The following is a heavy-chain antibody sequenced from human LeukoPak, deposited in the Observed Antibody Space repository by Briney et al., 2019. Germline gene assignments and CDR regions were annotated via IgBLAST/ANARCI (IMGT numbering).Heavy chain of an antibody. CDR1: GFTFSDYY. Sequence: GGSLRLSCAASGFTFSDYYMSCVRQAPGKGLEWVSAISGSGGSTYYADSVKGRFTISRDNSKNTLYLQMNSLRAEDTAVYYCAKSDCSGGSCYNWFDPWGQGTLVTVSS. J-gene: IGHJ5*02. D-gene: IGHD2-15*01. CDR3: AKSDCSGGSCYNWFDP. CDR2: ISGSGGST. V-gene: IGHV3-23*01.